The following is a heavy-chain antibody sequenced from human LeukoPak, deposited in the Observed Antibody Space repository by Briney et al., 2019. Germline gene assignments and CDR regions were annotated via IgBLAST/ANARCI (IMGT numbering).Heavy chain of an antibody. V-gene: IGHV1-2*06. Sequence: ASVKVSCKASGYTFTGYYMHWVRQAPGQGLEWMGRINPNSGGTNYAQKFQGRVTMTRDTSISTAYMELSRLRSDDTAVYYCARDGVLRFLEWLSPPVDYYGMDVWGQGTTVTVSS. CDR3: ARDGVLRFLEWLSPPVDYYGMDV. CDR2: INPNSGGT. J-gene: IGHJ6*02. D-gene: IGHD3-3*01. CDR1: GYTFTGYY.